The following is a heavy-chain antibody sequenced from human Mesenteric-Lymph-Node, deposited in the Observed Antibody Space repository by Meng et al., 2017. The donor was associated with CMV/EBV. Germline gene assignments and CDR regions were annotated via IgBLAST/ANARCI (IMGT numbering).Heavy chain of an antibody. CDR3: ARGSTVGD. D-gene: IGHD1-26*01. Sequence: GESLKIPCVASGFTFSSYSMNWVRQAPGKGLEWVANIQEDGTRKNYVDSVKGRFTISRDNAQNSLYLQMSSLRVDDTAVYYCARGSTVGDWGQGTLVTVSS. CDR2: IQEDGTRK. J-gene: IGHJ4*02. V-gene: IGHV3-7*01. CDR1: GFTFSSYS.